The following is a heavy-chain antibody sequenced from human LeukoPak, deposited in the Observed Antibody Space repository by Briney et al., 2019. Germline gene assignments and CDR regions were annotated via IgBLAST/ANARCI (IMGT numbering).Heavy chain of an antibody. V-gene: IGHV3-48*02. CDR3: ARVYGDLDY. CDR1: GFTFSNYG. J-gene: IGHJ4*02. CDR2: ISGTSSTT. Sequence: PGRSLRLSCAASGFTFSNYGMNWVRQAPGKGLEWVSYISGTSSTTYYADSVKGRFTISRDNDKNSLYLQMNSLRDEDTAVYYCARVYGDLDYWGQGTLVTVSS. D-gene: IGHD4-17*01.